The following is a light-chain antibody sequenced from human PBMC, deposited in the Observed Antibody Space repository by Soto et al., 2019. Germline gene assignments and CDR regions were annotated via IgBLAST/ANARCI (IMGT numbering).Light chain of an antibody. Sequence: QSVLTQTPSASGTPGQTVTISCSGSSSNIGNTAVSWYQQFPGTVPKLLSYNNNQRPSGVPDRFSGSKSGTSASLAISGLQSEDEADYYCATWDDSLNARGVFGGGTKLTVL. CDR3: ATWDDSLNARGV. CDR2: NNN. V-gene: IGLV1-44*01. CDR1: SSNIGNTA. J-gene: IGLJ3*02.